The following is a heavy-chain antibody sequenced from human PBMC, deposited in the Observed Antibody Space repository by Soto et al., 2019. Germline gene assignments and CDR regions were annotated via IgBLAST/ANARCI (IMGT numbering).Heavy chain of an antibody. J-gene: IGHJ3*02. D-gene: IGHD2-15*01. Sequence: GGSLRLSCAASGFTFSNAWMSWVRQAPGKGLEWVGRIKSKTDGGTTDYAAPVKGRFTISRDDSKNTLYLQMNSLKTEDTAVYYCSVVVVAATLRSDAFDIWGQGTMVTVSS. V-gene: IGHV3-15*01. CDR3: SVVVVAATLRSDAFDI. CDR1: GFTFSNAW. CDR2: IKSKTDGGTT.